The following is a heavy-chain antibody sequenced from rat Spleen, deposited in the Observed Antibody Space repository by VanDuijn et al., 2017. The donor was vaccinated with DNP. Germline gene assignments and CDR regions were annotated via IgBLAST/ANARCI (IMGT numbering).Heavy chain of an antibody. Sequence: EVQLVESGGDLVQPGRSLKLFCAASGFTFSDYYMAWIRQVPGKGLEWVTSITGSGGNTYYPDSVKGRFTISSDNAKNTLYLQMNSLRSEDTATYYCARAKYSSHYWYFDFWGPGTMVTVSS. D-gene: IGHD1-2*01. CDR3: ARAKYSSHYWYFDF. V-gene: IGHV5-25*01. CDR2: ITGSGGNT. CDR1: GFTFSDYY. J-gene: IGHJ1*01.